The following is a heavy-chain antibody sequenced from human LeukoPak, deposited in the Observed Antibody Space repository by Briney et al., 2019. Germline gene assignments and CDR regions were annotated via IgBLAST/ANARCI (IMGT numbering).Heavy chain of an antibody. V-gene: IGHV1-69*06. CDR1: GGTFSSYA. Sequence: SVKASCKASGGTFSSYAISWVRQAPGQGLEWMGVIIPIFGTANYAQKFQGRVTITADKSTSTAYMELSSLRSEDTAVYYCARDVALSGSYHVHWGQGTLVTVSS. J-gene: IGHJ4*02. D-gene: IGHD1-26*01. CDR2: IIPIFGTA. CDR3: ARDVALSGSYHVH.